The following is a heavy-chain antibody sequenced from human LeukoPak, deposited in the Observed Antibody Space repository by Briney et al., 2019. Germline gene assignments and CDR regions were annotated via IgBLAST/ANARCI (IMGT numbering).Heavy chain of an antibody. CDR2: ISGSGGST. D-gene: IGHD4-17*01. V-gene: IGHV3-23*01. CDR1: GFTFSSYA. Sequence: PGGSLRLSCAASGFTFSSYAMSWVRQAPGKGLEWVSAISGSGGSTYYADSAKGRFTISRDNSKNTLYLQMNSLRAEDTAVYYCAKGEHDYGDYGMDVWGQGTTVTVSS. J-gene: IGHJ6*02. CDR3: AKGEHDYGDYGMDV.